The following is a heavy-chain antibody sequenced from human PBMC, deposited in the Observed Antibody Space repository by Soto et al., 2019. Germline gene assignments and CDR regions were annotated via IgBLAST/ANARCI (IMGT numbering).Heavy chain of an antibody. J-gene: IGHJ4*02. CDR2: ISYDGSNK. V-gene: IGHV3-30*03. CDR1: GFTFSSYG. D-gene: IGHD3-10*01. CDR3: ATDPGFDY. Sequence: VQLVESGGGVVQPGRSLRLSCAASGFTFSSYGMHWVRQAPGKGLEWVAVISYDGSNKYYADSVKGRFTISRDNSKNTLYLQMNSLRAEDTAVYYCATDPGFDYWGQGTLVTVSS.